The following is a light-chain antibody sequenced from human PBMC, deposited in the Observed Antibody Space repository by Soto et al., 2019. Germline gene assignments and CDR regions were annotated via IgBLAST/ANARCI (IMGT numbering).Light chain of an antibody. V-gene: IGKV3-20*01. J-gene: IGKJ4*01. Sequence: EIVLTQSPGTLSLSPGERATLSCRASQSVSSSYLAWYQQKPGQAPRLLIYGASSRATGIPDRFSGSGSGTEFTLTINSMQSEDFAVYYCQRYNNWPLTFGGGTKVDIK. CDR3: QRYNNWPLT. CDR1: QSVSSSY. CDR2: GAS.